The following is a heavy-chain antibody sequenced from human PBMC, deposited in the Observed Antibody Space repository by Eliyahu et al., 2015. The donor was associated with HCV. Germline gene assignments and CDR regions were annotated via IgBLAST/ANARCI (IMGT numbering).Heavy chain of an antibody. Sequence: EVQLLESGGGLVQPGGSLRLSCAASGFTFNGYAMSWVRQAPGKGLEWVSTISGSGSTTYYADSVKGRFTISRDNSKNTLYLQMNSLRAEDTAVYYCARRDGYFDYWGQGNLVTVSS. D-gene: IGHD5-24*01. CDR2: ISGSGSTT. V-gene: IGHV3-23*01. CDR1: GFTFNGYA. J-gene: IGHJ4*02. CDR3: ARRDGYFDY.